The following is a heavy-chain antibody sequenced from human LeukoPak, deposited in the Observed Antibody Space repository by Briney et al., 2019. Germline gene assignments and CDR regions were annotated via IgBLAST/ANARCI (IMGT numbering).Heavy chain of an antibody. CDR3: ARGGTMIVVVITDAFDI. Sequence: GGSLRLSCAASGFTVSSNYMSWVRQAPGKGLEWVSIIYSGGSTFYADSVKGRFTISRDNAENSLYLQMNSLRAEDTAVYYCARGGTMIVVVITDAFDIWGQGTMVTVSS. J-gene: IGHJ3*02. CDR1: GFTVSSNY. V-gene: IGHV3-53*01. D-gene: IGHD3-22*01. CDR2: IYSGGST.